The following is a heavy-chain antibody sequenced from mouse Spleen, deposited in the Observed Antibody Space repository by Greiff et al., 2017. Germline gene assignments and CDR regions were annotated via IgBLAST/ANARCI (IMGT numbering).Heavy chain of an antibody. CDR1: GFTFSSYA. D-gene: IGHD3-2*02. Sequence: DVMLVEPGEGLVKPGGSLKLSCAASGFTFSSYAMSWVRQTPEQRLEWVAYISSGGDYIYYADTVKGRFTLSRDNARNTLYLQMSSLKSEDTAVYYCTRDSGAMDDWGQGTSVTVSS. J-gene: IGHJ4*01. V-gene: IGHV5-9-1*02. CDR3: TRDSGAMDD. CDR2: ISSGGDYI.